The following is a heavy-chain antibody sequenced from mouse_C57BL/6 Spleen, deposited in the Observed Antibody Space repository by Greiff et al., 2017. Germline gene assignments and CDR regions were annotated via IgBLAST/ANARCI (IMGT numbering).Heavy chain of an antibody. CDR3: ARRIYSGAMDY. CDR1: GYSFTGYY. D-gene: IGHD2-3*01. J-gene: IGHJ4*01. Sequence: VQLQQSGPELVKPGASVKISCKASGYSFTGYYMNWVKQSPEKSLEWIGEINPSTGGTTYNQKFKAKATLTVDKSSSTAYMLRKSLTSEDSAVYYCARRIYSGAMDYWGQGTSVTVSS. CDR2: INPSTGGT. V-gene: IGHV1-42*01.